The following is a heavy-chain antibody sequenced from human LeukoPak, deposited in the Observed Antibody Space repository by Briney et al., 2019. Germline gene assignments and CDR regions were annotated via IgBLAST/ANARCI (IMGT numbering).Heavy chain of an antibody. D-gene: IGHD5-18*01. CDR2: IYYSGST. CDR3: ARDRSLLQLWLKGDAFDI. V-gene: IGHV4-59*01. J-gene: IGHJ3*02. CDR1: GGSISSYY. Sequence: TSETLSLTCTVSGGSISSYYWSWIRQPPGKGLEWIGYIYYSGSTNYNPSLKSRVTISVDTSKNQFSLKLSSVTAADTAVYYCARDRSLLQLWLKGDAFDIWGQGTMVTVSS.